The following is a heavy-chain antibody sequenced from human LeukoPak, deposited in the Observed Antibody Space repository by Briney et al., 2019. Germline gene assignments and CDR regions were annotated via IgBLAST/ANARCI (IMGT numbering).Heavy chain of an antibody. CDR1: GGSFSSYY. CDR3: ARGIGRRGSGSYHDY. Sequence: SETLSLTCAVYGGSFSSYYWSWIRQPPGKGLEWIGEINHSGSTNYNPSLKSRVTISVDTSKNQFSLKLSSVTAADTAVYYCARGIGRRGSGSYHDYWGQGTLVTVSS. J-gene: IGHJ4*02. D-gene: IGHD3-10*01. CDR2: INHSGST. V-gene: IGHV4-34*01.